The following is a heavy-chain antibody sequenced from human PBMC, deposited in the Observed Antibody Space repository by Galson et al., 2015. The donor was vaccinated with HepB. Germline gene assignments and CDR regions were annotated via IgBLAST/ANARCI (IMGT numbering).Heavy chain of an antibody. CDR2: IIPTLGIA. V-gene: IGHV1-69*02. J-gene: IGHJ4*02. Sequence: SVKVSCKASGGTFSSYTISWVRQAPGQGLEWMGRIIPTLGIANYAQKFQGRVTITADKSTSTAYMELSSLRSEDTAVYYCAAAYCGGDCPFDYWGQGTLVTVSS. CDR3: AAAYCGGDCPFDY. CDR1: GGTFSSYT. D-gene: IGHD2-21*02.